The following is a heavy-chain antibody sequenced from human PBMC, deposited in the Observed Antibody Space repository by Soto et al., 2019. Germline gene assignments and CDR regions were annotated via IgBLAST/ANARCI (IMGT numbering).Heavy chain of an antibody. Sequence: PGGSLRLSXAASGFTFSSYAMHWVRQAPGKGLEWVAVISYDGSNKHYADSVKGRFTISRDNSKNTLYLQMNSLRAEDTAVYYCARDREKYSSSSYNWFDPWGQGTLVTVSS. V-gene: IGHV3-30-3*01. D-gene: IGHD6-6*01. CDR3: ARDREKYSSSSYNWFDP. J-gene: IGHJ5*02. CDR1: GFTFSSYA. CDR2: ISYDGSNK.